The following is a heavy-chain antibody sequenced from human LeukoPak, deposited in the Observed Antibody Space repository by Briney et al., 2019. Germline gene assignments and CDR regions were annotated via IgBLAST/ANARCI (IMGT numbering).Heavy chain of an antibody. CDR3: AMLTGATSNDAIDI. D-gene: IGHD5-12*01. CDR2: IFYSGST. Sequence: SQTLSLTCAVSSLSISTGGYYWSWIRQHPGKGLEWIGHIFYSGSTYYNPSLKSRETIMLDMYNNHYSLNLTSVTAADTAVYYCAMLTGATSNDAIDIWGQGTMVTVSS. CDR1: SLSISTGGYY. J-gene: IGHJ3*02. V-gene: IGHV4-31*11.